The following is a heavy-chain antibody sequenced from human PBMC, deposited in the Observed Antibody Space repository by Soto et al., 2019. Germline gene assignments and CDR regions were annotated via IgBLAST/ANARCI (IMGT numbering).Heavy chain of an antibody. CDR1: GYIFTNYG. CDR3: ARASAGALYDF. J-gene: IGHJ4*02. CDR2: ISGYNGYP. D-gene: IGHD6-13*01. Sequence: QVQLVQSGAGVRMPGASVNVSCKTSGYIFTNYGVAWVRQAPGQGLELVAWISGYNGYPKHTQEFQGRVTVTTDTTTRTGYMELRNLRSDDTAVYYCARASAGALYDFWGQGTRVTVSS. V-gene: IGHV1-18*01.